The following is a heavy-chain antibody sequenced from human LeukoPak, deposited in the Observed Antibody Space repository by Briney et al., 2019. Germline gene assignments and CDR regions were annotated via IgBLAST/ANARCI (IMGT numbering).Heavy chain of an antibody. Sequence: GGSLRLSCAVSGLTFNNYAMSWVRQAPGKGLEWVSAISKSGDHTYYAASAKGRFTIYRDDSKNTQYLQMNSLRAEDTAVYYCATSWGPDTSAFRWGRDGMDVWGQGTTVIVS. CDR1: GLTFNNYA. CDR2: ISKSGDHT. V-gene: IGHV3-23*01. J-gene: IGHJ6*02. D-gene: IGHD3-16*01. CDR3: ATSWGPDTSAFRWGRDGMDV.